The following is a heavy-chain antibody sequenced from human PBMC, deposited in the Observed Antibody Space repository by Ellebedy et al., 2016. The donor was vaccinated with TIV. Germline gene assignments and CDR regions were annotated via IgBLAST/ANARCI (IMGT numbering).Heavy chain of an antibody. CDR1: GYSFTNYW. CDR3: ARRWQWESPTPNYYHYVLDV. CDR2: IYPGDSDT. V-gene: IGHV5-51*01. D-gene: IGHD1-26*01. J-gene: IGHJ6*02. Sequence: GESLKISCKGSGYSFTNYWIGWVRQMPGKGLEWMGLIYPGDSDTRYSPSFQGQGTISVDKSVRTTYLKWSSLKPSDTAMYYCARRWQWESPTPNYYHYVLDVWGQGTAVTVSS.